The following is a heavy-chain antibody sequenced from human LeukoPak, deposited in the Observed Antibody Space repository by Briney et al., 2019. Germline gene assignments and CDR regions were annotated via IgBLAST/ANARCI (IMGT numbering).Heavy chain of an antibody. Sequence: SVKVSCKASGGTFSSYDISWVRQAPGQGLEWMGGTMPMFGKANYAQKFQGRVTTTADKDTSTAYMELSSLRSEDTAVYYCAGGRTDIVVVPATLRNYYFDYWGQGTLVTVSS. J-gene: IGHJ4*02. CDR1: GGTFSSYD. CDR3: AGGRTDIVVVPATLRNYYFDY. V-gene: IGHV1-69*06. CDR2: TMPMFGKA. D-gene: IGHD2-2*01.